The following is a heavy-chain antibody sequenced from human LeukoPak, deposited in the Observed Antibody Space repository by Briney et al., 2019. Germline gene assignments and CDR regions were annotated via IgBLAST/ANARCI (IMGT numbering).Heavy chain of an antibody. CDR3: VRLNIKHSFDI. V-gene: IGHV4-59*08. D-gene: IGHD2/OR15-2a*01. Sequence: PSETLSLTCTVSGGSINSYYWSWIRQPPGKGLEWIGYIYYSGSTNYNPSLKSRVTMSVDTSENQFSLKLTSVTAADTAVYYCVRLNIKHSFDIWGQGTMVTVSS. CDR2: IYYSGST. J-gene: IGHJ3*02. CDR1: GGSINSYY.